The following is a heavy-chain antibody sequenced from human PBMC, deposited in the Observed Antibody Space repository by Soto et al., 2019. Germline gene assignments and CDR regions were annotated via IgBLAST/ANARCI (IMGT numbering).Heavy chain of an antibody. CDR3: ARGPFRRGFGVVIIRPYYYYYMDV. CDR2: IYYSVST. V-gene: IGHV4-31*03. D-gene: IGHD3-3*01. CDR1: GGSISSGGYY. J-gene: IGHJ6*03. Sequence: SETLSLTCTVSGGSISSGGYYWSWIRQHPGKGLEWIGYIYYSVSTYYNPSLKIRVTISVDTSKNRFSLKLSSVTAADTAVYYCARGPFRRGFGVVIIRPYYYYYMDVWGKGTTVTVSS.